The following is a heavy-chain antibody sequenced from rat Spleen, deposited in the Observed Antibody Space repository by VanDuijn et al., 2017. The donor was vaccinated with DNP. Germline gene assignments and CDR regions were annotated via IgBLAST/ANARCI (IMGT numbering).Heavy chain of an antibody. J-gene: IGHJ2*01. CDR2: IWTGGNT. CDR1: GFSLTTYG. D-gene: IGHD1-7*01. CDR3: ARGDYSY. Sequence: QVQLKESGPGLVQPSQTLSLTCTVSGFSLTTYGISWVRQPPGKGLEWIGAIWTGGNTDYNSALKSRLSISRDTSKSQVFLRMDGPQTEDTATYYCARGDYSYWGQGVMVTVSS. V-gene: IGHV2-4*01.